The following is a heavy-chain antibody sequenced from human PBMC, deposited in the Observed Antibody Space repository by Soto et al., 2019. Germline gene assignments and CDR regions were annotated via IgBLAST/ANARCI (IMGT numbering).Heavy chain of an antibody. J-gene: IGHJ4*02. CDR2: IWYDGSNK. V-gene: IGHV3-33*01. D-gene: IGHD4-4*01. CDR1: GFTFSSYG. Sequence: QVQLVKSGGGVVQPGRSLRLSCAASGFTFSSYGMHWVRHAPGKGLEWVAVIWYDGSNKYYADSVKGRFTISRDNSKNTLYLQMNSLRAEDTAVYYCARDLFTVTTIDYFDYWGQGTLVTVSS. CDR3: ARDLFTVTTIDYFDY.